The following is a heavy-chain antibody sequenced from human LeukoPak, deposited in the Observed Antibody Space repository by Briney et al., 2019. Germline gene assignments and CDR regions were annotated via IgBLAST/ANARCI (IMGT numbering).Heavy chain of an antibody. D-gene: IGHD6-19*01. CDR2: ISSSSSYI. CDR1: GFTFSSYS. J-gene: IGHJ6*03. CDR3: ARDKSSIAVAGYYYYMDV. V-gene: IGHV3-21*01. Sequence: GGSLRLSCAASGFTFSSYSMDWVRQAPGKGLEWVSSISSSSSYIYYADSVKGRFTISRDNAKNSLYLQMNSLRAEDTAVYYCARDKSSIAVAGYYYYMDVWGKGTTVTVSS.